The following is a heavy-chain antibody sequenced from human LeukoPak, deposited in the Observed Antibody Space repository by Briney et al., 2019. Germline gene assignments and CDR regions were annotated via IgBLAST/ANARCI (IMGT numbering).Heavy chain of an antibody. CDR1: GYTFTSYD. D-gene: IGHD2-2*01. CDR2: MNPNSGNT. CDR3: ARVDCSSTSCSLGY. J-gene: IGHJ4*02. V-gene: IGHV1-8*03. Sequence: ASVKVSCKASGYTFTSYDINWVRQATGQGLEWMGWMNPNSGNTGYAQKFQGRVTITRNTSISTAYMELSSLRSEDTAVYYCARVDCSSTSCSLGYWGQGTLVTVSS.